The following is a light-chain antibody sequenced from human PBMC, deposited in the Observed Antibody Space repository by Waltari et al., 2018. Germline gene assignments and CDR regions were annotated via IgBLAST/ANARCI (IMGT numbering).Light chain of an antibody. Sequence: EILMTQSPATLSVSPGERATLYCRARQSVRSNLAWYQQKPGQAPRLLIYGASTRATGIPGRFSGSVSGTEFTRTISSLQSEDFAVYYCQQYDNWPPWTFGQGTKVEIK. CDR2: GAS. V-gene: IGKV3-15*01. J-gene: IGKJ1*01. CDR3: QQYDNWPPWT. CDR1: QSVRSN.